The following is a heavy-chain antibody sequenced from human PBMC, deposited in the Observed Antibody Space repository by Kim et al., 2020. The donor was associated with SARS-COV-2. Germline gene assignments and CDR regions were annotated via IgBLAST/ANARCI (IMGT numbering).Heavy chain of an antibody. CDR2: ISWDGGST. CDR3: AKDRGFGELFGWFDP. V-gene: IGHV3-43*01. Sequence: GGSLRLSCAASGFTFDDYTMHWVRQAPGKGLEWVSLISWDGGSTYYADSVKGRFTISRDNSKNSLYLQMNSLRTEDTALYYCAKDRGFGELFGWFDPWGQGTLVTVSS. D-gene: IGHD3-10*01. J-gene: IGHJ5*02. CDR1: GFTFDDYT.